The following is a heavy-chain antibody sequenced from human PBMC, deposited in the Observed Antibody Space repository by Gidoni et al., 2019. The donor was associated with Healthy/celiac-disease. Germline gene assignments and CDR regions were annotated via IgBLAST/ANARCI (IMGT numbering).Heavy chain of an antibody. V-gene: IGHV3-9*01. CDR2: ISWNSGSI. CDR1: GFTFDDYA. J-gene: IGHJ4*02. D-gene: IGHD6-6*01. Sequence: EVQLVESGGGLVQPGRSLRLSCAASGFTFDDYAMHWVRQAPGKGLEWVSGISWNSGSIGYADSVKGRFTISRDNAKNSLYLQMNSLRAEDTALYYCAKDRESYSSSSDLDYWGQGTLVTVSS. CDR3: AKDRESYSSSSDLDY.